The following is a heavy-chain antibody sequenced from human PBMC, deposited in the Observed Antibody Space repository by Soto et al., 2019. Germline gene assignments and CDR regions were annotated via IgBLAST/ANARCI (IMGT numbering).Heavy chain of an antibody. Sequence: QVQLVESGGGVVQPGRSLRLSCAASGFTFSSYAMHWVRQAPGKGLEWVAVISYDGSNKYYADSVKGRFTISRDNSKNTLYLQMNGLRAEDTAVYYCASTYSSSLGWFDPWGQGTLVTVSS. CDR2: ISYDGSNK. J-gene: IGHJ5*02. CDR1: GFTFSSYA. D-gene: IGHD6-6*01. CDR3: ASTYSSSLGWFDP. V-gene: IGHV3-30-3*01.